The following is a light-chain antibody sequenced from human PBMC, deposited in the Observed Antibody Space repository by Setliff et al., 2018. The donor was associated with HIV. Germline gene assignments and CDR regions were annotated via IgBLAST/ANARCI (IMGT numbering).Light chain of an antibody. CDR3: ASYTSVNTYV. CDR1: SSDVAVSNS. V-gene: IGLV2-14*01. J-gene: IGLJ1*01. Sequence: QSALTQPASVSGSPGQSITISCTGTSSDVAVSNSVSWYQQHPGRVPKLLLYEVSNRPSGVSNRFTGSKSANTASLTISGLQAEDEADYFCASYTSVNTYVFGPGTKVTVL. CDR2: EVS.